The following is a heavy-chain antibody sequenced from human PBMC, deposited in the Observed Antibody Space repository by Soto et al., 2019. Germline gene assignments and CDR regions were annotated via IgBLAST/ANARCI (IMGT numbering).Heavy chain of an antibody. CDR3: ARGRLSGGTYYYYGMDV. CDR2: IYYSGST. Sequence: SETLSLTCTVSGGSISSGGYYWGWIRQHPGKGLEWIGYIYYSGSTYYNPSLKSRVTISVDTSKNQFSLKLSSVTAADTAVYYCARGRLSGGTYYYYGMDVWGQGTTVTVSS. CDR1: GGSISSGGYY. J-gene: IGHJ6*02. D-gene: IGHD2-15*01. V-gene: IGHV4-31*03.